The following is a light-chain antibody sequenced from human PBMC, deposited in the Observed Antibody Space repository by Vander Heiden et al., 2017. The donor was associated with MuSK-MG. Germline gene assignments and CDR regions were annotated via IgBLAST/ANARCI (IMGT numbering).Light chain of an antibody. Sequence: QSAPTQPASVAPTPGQSLTISCTGTSSDVGSYNYVSWYQQHPGKAHTLIVFDVTDRPSGVSSRFSGSKSGNTASLTISGRQAEDESDYYCSSFSSNSHVLFGGGTKVTVL. V-gene: IGLV2-14*03. CDR3: SSFSSNSHVL. J-gene: IGLJ2*01. CDR2: DVT. CDR1: SSDVGSYNY.